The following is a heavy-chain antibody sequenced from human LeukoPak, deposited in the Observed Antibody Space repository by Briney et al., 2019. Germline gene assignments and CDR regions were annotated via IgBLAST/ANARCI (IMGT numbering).Heavy chain of an antibody. V-gene: IGHV3-30-3*01. CDR2: ISYDGSNK. CDR1: GFTFSSYA. D-gene: IGHD4-17*01. J-gene: IGHJ3*02. CDR3: ARPTTVTTISADAFDI. Sequence: GGSLRLSCAASGFTFSSYAMHWVRQAPGKGLEWVAFISYDGSNKYYADSVKGRFTISRDNAQNSLYLQMNSLRAEDSSVYYCARPTTVTTISADAFDIWGQGTMVTVSS.